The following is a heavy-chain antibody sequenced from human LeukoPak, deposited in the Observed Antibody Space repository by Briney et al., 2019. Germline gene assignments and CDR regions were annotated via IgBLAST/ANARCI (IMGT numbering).Heavy chain of an antibody. CDR2: IHHSGTT. CDR1: GGSVSRGSYY. Sequence: SETLSPTCTVSGGSVSRGSYYWSWTRQPPGKGLEWIGYIHHSGTTNYSPSLKSRVTISVDMSKNQFFLNLTSVTAADTAVYYCARGRQGATYWGQGTLVTVSS. J-gene: IGHJ4*02. D-gene: IGHD1-26*01. CDR3: ARGRQGATY. V-gene: IGHV4-61*01.